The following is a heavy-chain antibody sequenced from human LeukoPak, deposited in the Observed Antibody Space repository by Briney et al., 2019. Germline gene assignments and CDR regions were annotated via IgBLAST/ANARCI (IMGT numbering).Heavy chain of an antibody. V-gene: IGHV1-18*01. CDR2: ISAYNGNT. Sequence: GASVKVSCKASGYTFTSYGISWVRQAPGQGLEWMGWISAYNGNTNYAQKLQGRVTMTTDTSTSTAYMELRSLRSDDTAVYYCARAPTYSSSSEYFQHWGQGTLVTVSS. CDR3: ARAPTYSSSSEYFQH. J-gene: IGHJ1*01. CDR1: GYTFTSYG. D-gene: IGHD6-6*01.